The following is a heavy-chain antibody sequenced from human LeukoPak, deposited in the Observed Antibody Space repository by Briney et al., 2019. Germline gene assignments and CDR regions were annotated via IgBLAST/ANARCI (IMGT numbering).Heavy chain of an antibody. Sequence: PGGSLRLSCAASGFTFSGYAMSWVRQAPGKGLEWVAVIAYDGNNKYYADSVKGRFTISRDYSKNTMYLQVNSLRAEDTAVYYCARDYSPAAIAGDYYFDYWGQGTLVTVSS. D-gene: IGHD2-2*01. CDR1: GFTFSGYA. CDR3: ARDYSPAAIAGDYYFDY. J-gene: IGHJ4*02. CDR2: IAYDGNNK. V-gene: IGHV3-30*03.